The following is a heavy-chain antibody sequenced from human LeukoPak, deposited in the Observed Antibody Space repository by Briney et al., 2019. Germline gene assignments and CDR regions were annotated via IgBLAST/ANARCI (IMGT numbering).Heavy chain of an antibody. Sequence: PRGSLRLSCAASGFTFSSYSMNWARQAPGKGLEWVSSISSSSSYIYYADSVKGRFTISRDNAKNSLYLQMNSLRAEDTAVYYCARDGSTVTNYYFDYWGQGTLVTVSS. CDR3: ARDGSTVTNYYFDY. D-gene: IGHD4-17*01. V-gene: IGHV3-21*01. CDR2: ISSSSSYI. J-gene: IGHJ4*02. CDR1: GFTFSSYS.